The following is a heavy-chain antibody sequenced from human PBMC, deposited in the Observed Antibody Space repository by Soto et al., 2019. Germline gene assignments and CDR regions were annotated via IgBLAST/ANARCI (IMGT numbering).Heavy chain of an antibody. CDR1: GFTFSSYS. D-gene: IGHD5-18*01. J-gene: IGHJ6*02. CDR3: ARERAGDTARVLPNRDYYYGMDV. CDR2: ISSSSSYI. V-gene: IGHV3-21*01. Sequence: GGSLRLSCAASGFTFSSYSMNWVRQAPGKGLEWVSSISSSSSYIYYADSVKGRFTISRDNAKNSLYLQMNSLRAEDTAVYYCARERAGDTARVLPNRDYYYGMDVWGQGTTVTVSS.